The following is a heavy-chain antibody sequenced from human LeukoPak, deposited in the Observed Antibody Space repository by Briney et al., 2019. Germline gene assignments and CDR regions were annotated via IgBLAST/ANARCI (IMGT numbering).Heavy chain of an antibody. CDR2: INYSGLST. D-gene: IGHD7-27*01. Sequence: GGTLRLSCAASGFTFSNYDMTWIRQAPGKGLEWVPVINYSGLSTNYADSVKGRFTISRDNSKNTVYLQMTSLRVEDTAVYYCAKDQNWEGGYWGQGTLVTVSS. CDR3: AKDQNWEGGY. V-gene: IGHV3-23*01. CDR1: GFTFSNYD. J-gene: IGHJ4*02.